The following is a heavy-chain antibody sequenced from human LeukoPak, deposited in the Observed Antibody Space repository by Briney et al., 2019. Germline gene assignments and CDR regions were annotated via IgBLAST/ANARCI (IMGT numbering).Heavy chain of an antibody. Sequence: KTGGSLRLSCAASGFTFSNAWMSWVRQAPGKGLEWVGHIKSKTDGGTTDYAAPVKGRFTISRDDSKNTLYLQTNSLKTEDTAVYYCTAYPPLWFGELIYFDYWGQGTLVTVSS. V-gene: IGHV3-15*01. CDR2: IKSKTDGGTT. D-gene: IGHD3-10*01. CDR3: TAYPPLWFGELIYFDY. J-gene: IGHJ4*02. CDR1: GFTFSNAW.